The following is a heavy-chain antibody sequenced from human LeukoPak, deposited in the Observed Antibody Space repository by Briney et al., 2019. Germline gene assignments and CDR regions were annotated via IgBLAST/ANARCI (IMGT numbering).Heavy chain of an antibody. Sequence: ASVKVSCKASGYTFTGYYMHWVRQAPGQGLEWMGWINPNSGGTNYAQKFQGGVTMTRDTSISTAYMELSRLRSDDTAVYYCARDTGITGHFGYWGQGTLVTVSS. CDR3: ARDTGITGHFGY. D-gene: IGHD1-20*01. CDR1: GYTFTGYY. V-gene: IGHV1-2*02. CDR2: INPNSGGT. J-gene: IGHJ4*02.